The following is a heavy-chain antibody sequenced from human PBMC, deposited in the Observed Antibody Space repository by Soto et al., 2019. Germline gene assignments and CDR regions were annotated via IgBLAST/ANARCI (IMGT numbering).Heavy chain of an antibody. CDR1: GGSISSYY. V-gene: IGHV4-59*01. CDR2: IYYSGST. D-gene: IGHD3-3*01. CDR3: AREGANYDFWSGYYTKYYYGMDV. J-gene: IGHJ6*02. Sequence: PSETLSLTCTVSGGSISSYYWSWIRQPPGKGLEWIGYIYYSGSTNYNPSLKSRVTISVDTSKNQFSLKLSSVTAADTAVYYCAREGANYDFWSGYYTKYYYGMDVWGQGTTVTVSS.